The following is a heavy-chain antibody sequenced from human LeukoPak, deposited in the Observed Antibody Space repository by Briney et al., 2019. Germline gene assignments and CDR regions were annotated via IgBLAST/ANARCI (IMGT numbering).Heavy chain of an antibody. J-gene: IGHJ4*02. CDR3: ARVSQSRLGYSLGYFDY. Sequence: ASVKVSCKASGYTFTGYYMHWVRQAPGQGLEWMGWINPNSGGTNYAQKFQGRVTMTRDTSISTAYMELGRLRSDDTAVYYCARVSQSRLGYSLGYFDYWGQGTLVTVSS. CDR2: INPNSGGT. D-gene: IGHD5-18*01. V-gene: IGHV1-2*02. CDR1: GYTFTGYY.